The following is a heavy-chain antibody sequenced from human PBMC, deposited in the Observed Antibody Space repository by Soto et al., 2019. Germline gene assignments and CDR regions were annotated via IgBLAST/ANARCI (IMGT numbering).Heavy chain of an antibody. J-gene: IGHJ5*01. CDR1: GFTFRSYW. V-gene: IGHV3-7*03. Sequence: ESVGGLVQPGESLRVSCVGSGFTFRSYWMSWVRQAPGKGLEWVANIRPEGNEKYYVDSVKGRFIISRDNAKNSVFLQMNSLRVEDTAVYFCAREEGATVANNWFDSWGQGTLVTVSS. CDR3: AREEGATVANNWFDS. CDR2: IRPEGNEK. D-gene: IGHD4-17*01.